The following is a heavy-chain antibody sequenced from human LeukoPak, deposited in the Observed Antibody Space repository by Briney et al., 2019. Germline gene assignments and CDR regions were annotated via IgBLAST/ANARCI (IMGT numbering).Heavy chain of an antibody. J-gene: IGHJ5*01. CDR1: GGTFSSYA. CDR3: AREERYGGYNWFDS. CDR2: IIPIFGTA. V-gene: IGHV1-69*05. Sequence: GASVKVSFQASGGTFSSYAISWVRQAPGQGLEWMGGIIPIFGTANYAQKFQGRVTITTDESTSTAYMELSSLRSEDTAVYYCAREERYGGYNWFDSWGQGTLVTVSS. D-gene: IGHD4-23*01.